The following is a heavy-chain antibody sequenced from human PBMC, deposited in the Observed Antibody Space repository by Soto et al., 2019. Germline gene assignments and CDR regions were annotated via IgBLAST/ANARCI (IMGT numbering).Heavy chain of an antibody. CDR2: ISAHSGNT. CDR3: ARVLQRKIAEGLFQYYAMDV. CDR1: GYTFGSYV. Sequence: ASVKVSCKTSGYTFGSYVTTWVRQAPGQGLEWLGWISAHSGNTVYAQNLQGRVTMTTDTSTGTAYLELRSLRSDDTAVYYCARVLQRKIAEGLFQYYAMDVWGQGTTVTVSS. J-gene: IGHJ6*02. V-gene: IGHV1-18*01. D-gene: IGHD2-21*01.